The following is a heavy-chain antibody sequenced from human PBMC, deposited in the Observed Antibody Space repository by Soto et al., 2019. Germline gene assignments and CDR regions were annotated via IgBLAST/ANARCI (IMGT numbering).Heavy chain of an antibody. V-gene: IGHV3-33*01. CDR1: GFTFSSYG. D-gene: IGHD3-3*01. Sequence: VGSLRLSCAASGFTFSSYGMHWVRQAPGKGLEWVAVIWYDGSNKYYADSVKGRFTISRDNSKNTLYLQMNSLRAEDTAVYYCAREGMYDFWSGYYTANYYYYGMDVWGQGTTVTVSS. J-gene: IGHJ6*02. CDR2: IWYDGSNK. CDR3: AREGMYDFWSGYYTANYYYYGMDV.